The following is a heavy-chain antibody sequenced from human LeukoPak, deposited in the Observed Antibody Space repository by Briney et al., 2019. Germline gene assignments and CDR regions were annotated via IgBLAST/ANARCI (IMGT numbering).Heavy chain of an antibody. D-gene: IGHD4-17*01. CDR2: IRYDGSNK. Sequence: GGSLRLSCAASGFSFSTYGMHWVRQAPGKGLEWVALIRYDGSNKFYADSVKGRFTISRDNSKNTLYLQMNSLRAEDTAVYYCANSAVTTTSLLDYWGQGTLVTVSS. CDR1: GFSFSTYG. J-gene: IGHJ4*02. CDR3: ANSAVTTTSLLDY. V-gene: IGHV3-30*02.